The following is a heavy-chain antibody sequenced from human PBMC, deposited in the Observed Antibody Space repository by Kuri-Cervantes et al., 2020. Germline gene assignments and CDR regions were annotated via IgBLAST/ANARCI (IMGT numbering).Heavy chain of an antibody. J-gene: IGHJ5*02. CDR3: ARDSGSSWWGTFDP. CDR1: GGSISDYY. CDR2: IYYTGST. D-gene: IGHD6-13*01. V-gene: IGHV4-59*01. Sequence: GSLRLSCTVSGGSISDYYWNWIRQPPGEGLEYIGYIYYTGSTNYSPSLKSRVTISVDTSKNQFSLKLSSVTAADTAVYYCARDSGSSWWGTFDPWGQGTLVTVSS.